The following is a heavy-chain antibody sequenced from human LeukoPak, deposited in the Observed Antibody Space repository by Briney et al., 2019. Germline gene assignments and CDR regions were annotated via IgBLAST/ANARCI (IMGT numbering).Heavy chain of an antibody. CDR3: ARDRRSTSPYYFDY. CDR1: GFTFDDYA. V-gene: IGHV3-9*01. CDR2: ISWNSGSI. D-gene: IGHD2-2*01. Sequence: GGSLRLSCAASGFTFDDYAMHWVRQAPGKGLEWVSGISWNSGSIGYVDSVKGRFTISRDNAKNSLYLQMNSLRAEDTALYYCARDRRSTSPYYFDYWGQGTLLTVSS. J-gene: IGHJ4*02.